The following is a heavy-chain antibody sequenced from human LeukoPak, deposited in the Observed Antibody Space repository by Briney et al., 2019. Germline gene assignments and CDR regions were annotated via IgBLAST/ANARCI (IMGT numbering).Heavy chain of an antibody. CDR2: ISDDESDK. J-gene: IGHJ5*02. CDR3: AKNGFEDRPILP. V-gene: IGHV3-30*18. D-gene: IGHD3-9*01. Sequence: PGGSLRLSCAASSGSFSSNSMNTVRQAPGKGLEWVAVISDDESDKHYADSVKGRFTISRHNSKNTLHPQMNSLRAEDTALYYCAKNGFEDRPILPSGQGTLVTVSS. CDR1: SGSFSSNS.